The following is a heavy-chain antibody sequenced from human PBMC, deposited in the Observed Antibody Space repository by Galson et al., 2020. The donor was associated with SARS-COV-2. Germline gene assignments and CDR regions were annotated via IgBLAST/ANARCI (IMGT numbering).Heavy chain of an antibody. D-gene: IGHD5-12*01. V-gene: IGHV3-30*04. Sequence: GGSLRLSCAASGFTFKTYAMHWVRQAPGKGLEWVAVMSYDGSTKYYADSVKGRFTIFRDNSKNTLYLQMSSLRVEDTAFYYCAKVRSSYSGDEPPDYWGQGNLVTVSS. CDR1: GFTFKTYA. CDR2: MSYDGSTK. CDR3: AKVRSSYSGDEPPDY. J-gene: IGHJ4*02.